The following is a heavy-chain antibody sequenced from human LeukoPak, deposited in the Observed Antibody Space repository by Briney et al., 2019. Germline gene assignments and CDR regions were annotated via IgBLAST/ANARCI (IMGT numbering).Heavy chain of an antibody. V-gene: IGHV3-66*01. J-gene: IGHJ3*02. CDR2: IYSGGST. CDR1: GFTVSSNY. CDR3: ARDRTTVTRKPDAFDI. Sequence: PGGSLRLSCAASGFTVSSNYMSWVRQAPGKGLEWVSVIYSGGSTYYADSVKGRFTISRDNSKNTLYLQMNSLRAEDTAVYYCARDRTTVTRKPDAFDIWSQGTMVTVSS. D-gene: IGHD4-17*01.